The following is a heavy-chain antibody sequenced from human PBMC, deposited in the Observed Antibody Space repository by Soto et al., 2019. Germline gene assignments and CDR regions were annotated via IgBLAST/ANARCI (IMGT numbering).Heavy chain of an antibody. CDR1: GFTFSSYA. D-gene: IGHD2-8*02. CDR3: AKEIIPGASVETCGFDF. J-gene: IGHJ4*02. CDR2: IDGSCGDR. Sequence: GGSLRLSCAASGFTFSSYAMGWVRQAPGAVLDWVSVIDGSCGDRSLADSVKGRFTISRDNSKNTLYLQMDRLRVEDTARYFRAKEIIPGASVETCGFDFWGQGPLVTASS. V-gene: IGHV3-23*01.